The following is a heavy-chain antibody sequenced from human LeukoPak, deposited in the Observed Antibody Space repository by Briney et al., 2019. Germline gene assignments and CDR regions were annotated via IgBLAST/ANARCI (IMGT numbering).Heavy chain of an antibody. CDR1: GFTFSSYG. V-gene: IGHV3-23*01. J-gene: IGHJ5*02. CDR3: AKSDKSPTYDSSGYFS. Sequence: PGGSLRLSCAASGFTFSSYGMSWVRQAPGKGLEWVSAISGSGGSTYYADSVKGQFTISRDNSKNTLYLQMNSLRAEDTAVYYCAKSDKSPTYDSSGYFSWGQGTLVTVSS. D-gene: IGHD3-22*01. CDR2: ISGSGGST.